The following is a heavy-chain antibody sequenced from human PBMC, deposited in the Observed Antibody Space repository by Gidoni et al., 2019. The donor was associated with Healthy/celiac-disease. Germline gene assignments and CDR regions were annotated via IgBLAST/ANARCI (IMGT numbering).Heavy chain of an antibody. D-gene: IGHD3-16*01. CDR2: IYSGGST. J-gene: IGHJ4*02. CDR1: GFTVSTNY. Sequence: EVQLVESGGGLVQPGGSLRLSCAASGFTVSTNYMRWFRQAPGKGLEWVSVIYSGGSTYYADSVKGRFTISRDNSKNTLYLQMNSLRAEDTAVYYCARDQEGAYFDYWGQGTLVTVSS. CDR3: ARDQEGAYFDY. V-gene: IGHV3-66*02.